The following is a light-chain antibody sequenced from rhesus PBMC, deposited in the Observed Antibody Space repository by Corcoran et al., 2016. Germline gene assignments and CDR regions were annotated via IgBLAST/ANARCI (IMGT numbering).Light chain of an antibody. Sequence: DIQMTQSPSSLSASVGDTVTITCRASQGISSWLAWYQQKPGKAPNLLMNKASSLQSGVPSRFSGSGSGADFTLTISNLQSEDFATYYCQQYGSRPLTFGGGTKVELK. CDR1: QGISSW. J-gene: IGKJ4*01. CDR3: QQYGSRPLT. V-gene: IGKV1-22*01. CDR2: KAS.